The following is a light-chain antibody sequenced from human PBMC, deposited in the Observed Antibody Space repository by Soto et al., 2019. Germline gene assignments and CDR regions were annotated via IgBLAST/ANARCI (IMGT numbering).Light chain of an antibody. CDR1: QSVSSSY. CDR2: DAS. V-gene: IGKV3-11*01. Sequence: EMGLTQSPASPSLSPGGRATLSCRGSQSVSSSYLAWYRQKPGQAPRVLIYDASNRASGVPAKFSGSGSGTDFTLTISDLEPADFGLYYCQQRLNWPPNLGQGTKV. J-gene: IGKJ1*01. CDR3: QQRLNWPPN.